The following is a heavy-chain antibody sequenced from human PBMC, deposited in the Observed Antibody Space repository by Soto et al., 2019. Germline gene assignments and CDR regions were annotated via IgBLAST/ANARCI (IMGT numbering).Heavy chain of an antibody. V-gene: IGHV4-31*03. CDR1: GDSINSGSVY. CDR2: ITYSGRT. Sequence: PSETLSLTCSVTGDSINSGSVYWSCIRQSPGKGLEYIGYITYSGRTFYNPSLKSRVTMTVDTPKNQFPLEVSPVTAADTAVYYCARERQVGPSSGRFDPWGQGTLVTVS. CDR3: ARERQVGPSSGRFDP. J-gene: IGHJ5*02.